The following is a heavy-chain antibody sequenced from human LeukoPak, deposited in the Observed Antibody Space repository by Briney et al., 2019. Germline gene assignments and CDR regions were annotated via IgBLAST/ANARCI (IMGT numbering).Heavy chain of an antibody. J-gene: IGHJ3*02. CDR2: ISYDGGNK. Sequence: GRSLRLSCAASGFTFSSYGMHWVRQAPGKGLEWVAVISYDGGNKYYADSVKGRFTISRDNSKNTLYLQMNSLRAEDTAVYYCAKGEGGIGAFDIWGQGTMVTVSS. V-gene: IGHV3-30*18. CDR1: GFTFSSYG. D-gene: IGHD1-26*01. CDR3: AKGEGGIGAFDI.